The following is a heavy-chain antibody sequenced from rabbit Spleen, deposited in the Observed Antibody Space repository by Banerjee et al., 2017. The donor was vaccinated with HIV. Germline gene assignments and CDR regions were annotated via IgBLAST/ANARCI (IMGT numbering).Heavy chain of an antibody. V-gene: IGHV1S40*01. CDR2: IYAGSSGST. J-gene: IGHJ4*01. CDR1: GVSFSGDSY. D-gene: IGHD4-1*01. CDR3: ARDLDDVIGWNFGW. Sequence: QSLEESGGDLVKPGASLTLTCIASGVSFSGDSYMCWVRQAPGKGLEWIACIYAGSSGSTYYASWAKGRFTFSKTSSTTVTLQVTSLTAADTATYFCARDLDDVIGWNFGWWGQGTLVTVS.